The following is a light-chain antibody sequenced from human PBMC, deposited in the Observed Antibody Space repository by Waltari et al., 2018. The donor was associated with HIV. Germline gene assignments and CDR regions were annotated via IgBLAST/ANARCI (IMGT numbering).Light chain of an antibody. J-gene: IGKJ2*01. Sequence: DIVMTQSPDSLAVSLGERATINCTSSQTVLYSSNNKNYLSWYQQKPGQPPKLLIYWASTRESGVPDRFIGSGSGTDFTLTISSLQAEDAAIYYCQQFYSTPMYTFGQGTKLEIK. CDR3: QQFYSTPMYT. V-gene: IGKV4-1*01. CDR1: QTVLYSSNNKNY. CDR2: WAS.